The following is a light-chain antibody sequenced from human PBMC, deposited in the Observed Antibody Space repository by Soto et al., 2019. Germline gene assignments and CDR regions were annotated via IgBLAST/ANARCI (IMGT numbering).Light chain of an antibody. CDR3: CSYTCSSTLGV. Sequence: QSALTQPASVSGSPGQSITISCTGTSSDVGGYNYVSWYQQHQGQAHKLMIYDVSNRNSGVSNRFSGSKSGTTASLTISGLQAEDEGDYYCCSYTCSSTLGVFGGGTQLTVL. CDR2: DVS. J-gene: IGLJ2*01. CDR1: SSDVGGYNY. V-gene: IGLV2-14*01.